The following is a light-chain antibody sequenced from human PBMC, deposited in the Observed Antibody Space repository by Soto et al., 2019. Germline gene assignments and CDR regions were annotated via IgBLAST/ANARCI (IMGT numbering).Light chain of an antibody. CDR2: SAS. J-gene: IGKJ1*01. Sequence: EVVLTQSPGTLSLSPWEIATLSCRASRTVDGNYLAWYHQKPGQAPRLLIHSASTRAPGIPDRFSASGAGTDFTPTISRLEPEDSAVYFCHQYANSPRTFGQGTKVDIK. CDR3: HQYANSPRT. CDR1: RTVDGNY. V-gene: IGKV3-20*01.